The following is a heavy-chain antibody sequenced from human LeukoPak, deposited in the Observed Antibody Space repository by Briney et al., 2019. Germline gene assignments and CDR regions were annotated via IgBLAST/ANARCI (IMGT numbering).Heavy chain of an antibody. V-gene: IGHV3-48*03. CDR3: ARGGGSYPFFDY. D-gene: IGHD1-26*01. CDR1: GFNFGFYE. CDR2: ISNSGTTI. J-gene: IGHJ4*02. Sequence: GGSLRLSCAASGFNFGFYEMNWVRQGPGKGLEWVAYISNSGTTIYYADSVKGRFTISRDNTKNSLYLQMNSLRAEDTAVYYCARGGGSYPFFDYWGQGTLVTVSS.